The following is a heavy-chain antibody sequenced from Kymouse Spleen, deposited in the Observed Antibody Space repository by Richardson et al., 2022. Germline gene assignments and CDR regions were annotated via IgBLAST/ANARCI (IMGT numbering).Heavy chain of an antibody. J-gene: IGHJ4*02. D-gene: IGHD1-7*01. V-gene: IGHV4-34*01. CDR1: GGSFSGYY. CDR2: INHSGST. Sequence: QVQLQQWGAGLLKPSETLSLTCAVYGGSFSGYYWSWIRQPPGKGLEWIGEINHSGSTNYNPSLKSRVTISVDTSKNQFSLKLSSVTAADTAVYYCARELTGTRDYWGQGTLVTVSS. CDR3: ARELTGTRDY.